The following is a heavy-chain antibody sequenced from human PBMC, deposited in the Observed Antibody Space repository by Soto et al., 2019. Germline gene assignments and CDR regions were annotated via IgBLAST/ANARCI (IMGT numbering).Heavy chain of an antibody. Sequence: GGSLRLSCAASGVTFSSYAMSWVRQAPGKGLEWVSAISGSGGSTYYADSVKGRFTISRDNSKNTLYLQMNSLRAEDTAVYYCARAGVRPDYYDSSGRHFHTWGEGTLAT. CDR1: GVTFSSYA. CDR2: ISGSGGST. J-gene: IGHJ4*02. CDR3: ARAGVRPDYYDSSGRHFHT. V-gene: IGHV3-23*01. D-gene: IGHD3-22*01.